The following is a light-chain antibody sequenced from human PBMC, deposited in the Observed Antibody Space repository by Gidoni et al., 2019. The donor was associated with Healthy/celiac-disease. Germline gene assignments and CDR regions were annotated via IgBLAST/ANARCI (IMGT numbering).Light chain of an antibody. J-gene: IGLJ2*01. V-gene: IGLV2-14*01. CDR2: DVS. CDR1: SSDVGGYNY. CDR3: SSYTSSSTVV. Sequence: QSALTPPASVSGSPGQSLTISCTGTSSDVGGYNYVSWYQQHPGKAPKLMIYDVSNRPSGVSNRFSGSKSGNTASLTIAGRQAEDEADYYGSSYTSSSTVVFGGGTKLTVL.